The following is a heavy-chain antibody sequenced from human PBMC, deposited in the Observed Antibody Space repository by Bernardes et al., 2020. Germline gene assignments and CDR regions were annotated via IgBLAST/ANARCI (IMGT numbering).Heavy chain of an antibody. CDR3: AKSKYNNFATAFDI. CDR2: ISGGGSNT. CDR1: GFTFSNYV. Sequence: GGSLRLSCAASGFTFSNYVMNWVRQAPGKGLEWVSAISGGGSNTYYADSVKGRFTISRDNSKNTLYLQMNSLRAEDTAVYYCAKSKYNNFATAFDIWGQGTMVTLSS. D-gene: IGHD4-4*01. V-gene: IGHV3-23*01. J-gene: IGHJ3*02.